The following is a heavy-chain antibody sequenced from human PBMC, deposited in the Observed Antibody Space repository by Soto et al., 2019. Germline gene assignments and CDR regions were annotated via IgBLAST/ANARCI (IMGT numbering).Heavy chain of an antibody. Sequence: SATLPLTCTVSGGSIGSYYWSWIRQPPGKGLEWIGYIYYSGSTNYNPSLKSRVTISIDRSNNQFSLKLSSVTAADTAVYYCARDVSDSGWLDCWGQGTLVTVSS. D-gene: IGHD5-12*01. CDR1: GGSIGSYY. CDR2: IYYSGST. V-gene: IGHV4-59*01. CDR3: ARDVSDSGWLDC. J-gene: IGHJ4*02.